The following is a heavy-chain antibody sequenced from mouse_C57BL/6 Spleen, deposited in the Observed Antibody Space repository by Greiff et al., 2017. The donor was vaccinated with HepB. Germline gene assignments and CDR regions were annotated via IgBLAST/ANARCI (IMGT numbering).Heavy chain of an antibody. D-gene: IGHD2-4*01. V-gene: IGHV1-22*01. CDR2: INPNNGGT. J-gene: IGHJ3*01. CDR1: GYTFTDYN. CDR3: ARTGDYDYDGAWFAD. Sequence: EVQLQQPGPELVKPGASVKMSCKASGYTFTDYNMHWVKQSPGQGLEWIGYINPNNGGTSYNQKFKGKATLTVNKSSSTAYMELRSLTSEASAVYDCARTGDYDYDGAWFADWGQGTLVTVSA.